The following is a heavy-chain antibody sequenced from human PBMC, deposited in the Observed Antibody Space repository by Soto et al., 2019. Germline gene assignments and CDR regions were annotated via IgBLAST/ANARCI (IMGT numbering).Heavy chain of an antibody. CDR3: ARVTSRGVTMVRGGSGPYYYYMDV. J-gene: IGHJ6*02. D-gene: IGHD3-10*01. V-gene: IGHV4-34*01. CDR2: INHSGST. Sequence: PSETLSLTCAVYGGSFSGHYWSWIRQPPGKGLEWIGEINHSGSTNYNPSLKSRVTISVDTSKNQFSRKLSSVTAADTAVYYCARVTSRGVTMVRGGSGPYYYYMDVWGQGTTVTVSS. CDR1: GGSFSGHY.